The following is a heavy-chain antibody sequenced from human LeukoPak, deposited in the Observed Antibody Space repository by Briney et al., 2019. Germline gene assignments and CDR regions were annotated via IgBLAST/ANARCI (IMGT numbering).Heavy chain of an antibody. V-gene: IGHV3-53*01. J-gene: IGHJ6*03. CDR3: ARSSRDGYNLIDYMDV. D-gene: IGHD5-24*01. CDR2: IYSGGST. Sequence: AGGSLRLSCAASGFTVSSNYMNWVRQAPGKGLEWVSVIYSGGSTYYADSVKGRFTISRDNSKNTLYLQMNSLRAEDTAVYYCARSSRDGYNLIDYMDVWGKGTTVTVSS. CDR1: GFTVSSNY.